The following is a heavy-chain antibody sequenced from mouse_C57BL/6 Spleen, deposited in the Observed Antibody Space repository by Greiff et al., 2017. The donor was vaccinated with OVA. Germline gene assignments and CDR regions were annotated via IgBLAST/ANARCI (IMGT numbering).Heavy chain of an antibody. D-gene: IGHD2-2*01. CDR3: ARGGGYAWFAY. CDR1: GFSLTSYG. J-gene: IGHJ3*01. Sequence: QVQLKQSGPGLVQPSQSLSITCTVSGFSLTSYGVHWVRQSPGQGLEWLGVIWSGGSTDYNAAFISRLSISKDNSKSQVFFKMNSLQADDTAIYYCARGGGYAWFAYWGQGTLVTVSA. CDR2: IWSGGST. V-gene: IGHV2-2*01.